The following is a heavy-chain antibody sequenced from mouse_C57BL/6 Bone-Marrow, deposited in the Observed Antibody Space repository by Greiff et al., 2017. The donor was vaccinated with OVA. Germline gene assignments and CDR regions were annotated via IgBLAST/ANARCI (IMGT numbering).Heavy chain of an antibody. CDR2: IWGDVST. D-gene: IGHD1-1*01. V-gene: IGHV2-3*01. CDR1: GFSLTSYG. CDR3: ATFTVAYAMDY. J-gene: IGHJ4*01. Sequence: VLLVESGPGLVAPSQSLSITCTVSGFSLTSYGVSWVRQPPGKGLEWLGVIWGDVSTNYHSALISRLSISKDNSKSQVFLKLNSLQTDDTATYYCATFTVAYAMDYWGQGTSVTVSS.